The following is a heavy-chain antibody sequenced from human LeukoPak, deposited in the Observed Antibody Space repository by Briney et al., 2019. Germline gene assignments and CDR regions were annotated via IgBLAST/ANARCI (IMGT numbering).Heavy chain of an antibody. V-gene: IGHV3-23*01. D-gene: IGHD3-3*01. CDR2: ISGSGGST. CDR3: AKDFLFKQKTAYDMDV. Sequence: GGSLRLSCAASGFTFSSYAMSWFRQAPGKGLELVSAISGSGGSTYYADSVKGRFTISRDNSKNTLYLQMNSLRAEDTAVYYCAKDFLFKQKTAYDMDVWGQGTTVTVSS. J-gene: IGHJ6*02. CDR1: GFTFSSYA.